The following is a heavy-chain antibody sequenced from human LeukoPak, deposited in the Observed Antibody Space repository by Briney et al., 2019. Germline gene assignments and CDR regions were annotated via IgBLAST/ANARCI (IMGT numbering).Heavy chain of an antibody. J-gene: IGHJ4*02. CDR1: GFTFSNAW. V-gene: IGHV3-53*01. CDR3: ARDYYDSSGYYYGY. CDR2: IYSGGST. D-gene: IGHD3-22*01. Sequence: PGGSLRLPCAASGFTFSNAWMSWVRQAPGKGLEWVSVIYSGGSTYYADSVKGRFTISRDNSKNTLYLQMNSLRAEDTAVYYCARDYYDSSGYYYGYWGQGTLVTVSS.